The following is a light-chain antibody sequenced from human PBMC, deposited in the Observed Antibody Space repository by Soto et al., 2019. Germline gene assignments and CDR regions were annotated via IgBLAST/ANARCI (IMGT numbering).Light chain of an antibody. CDR3: QQYNKWSAIS. J-gene: IGKJ5*01. CDR2: WSS. Sequence: DVVMTQSPDSLAVSLGERATISCKSSHSLFFASRNKDYLAWYQQKPGQPPKLLISWSSTRESGVPARFSGSGSGTEFTLTISSLQSEDSAVYYCQQYNKWSAISFGQGTRLEIK. CDR1: HSLFFASRNKDY. V-gene: IGKV4-1*01.